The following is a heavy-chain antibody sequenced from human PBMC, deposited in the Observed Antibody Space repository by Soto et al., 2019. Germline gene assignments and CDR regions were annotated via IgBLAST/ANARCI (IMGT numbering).Heavy chain of an antibody. CDR2: TSANGDST. V-gene: IGHV3-64*01. CDR1: GFTFSRYA. J-gene: IGHJ4*02. Sequence: GGSLRLSCAASGFTFSRYAMHWVRQAPGKGLEYASYTSANGDSTYHANSVKGRFTISRDNSKNTLYLQMGSLKTEDMAVYYCARDRGAYCDSTSCYVDYWGQGTLVTVSS. CDR3: ARDRGAYCDSTSCYVDY. D-gene: IGHD2-2*01.